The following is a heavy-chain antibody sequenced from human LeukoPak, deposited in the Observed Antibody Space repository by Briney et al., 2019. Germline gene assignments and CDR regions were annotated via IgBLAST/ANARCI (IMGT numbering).Heavy chain of an antibody. D-gene: IGHD6-13*01. CDR1: GGSFSGYY. V-gene: IGHV4-34*01. CDR2: INHSGST. Sequence: SETLSLTCGVYGGSFSGYYWSWIRQPPGKGLEWIGEINHSGSTNYNPSLTSRVTISVDTSKNQFSLKLSSVTAADTAVYYCARGRIAAADAFDIWGQGTMVTVSS. CDR3: ARGRIAAADAFDI. J-gene: IGHJ3*02.